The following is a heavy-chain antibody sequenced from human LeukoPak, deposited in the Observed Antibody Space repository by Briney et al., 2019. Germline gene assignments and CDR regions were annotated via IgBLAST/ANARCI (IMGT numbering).Heavy chain of an antibody. CDR3: ARHADTGTYSADPFDI. V-gene: IGHV4-59*08. CDR2: IYYSGTT. Sequence: SETLSLTCTVSGGSISSYYWSWIRQPPGKGLEWIGDIYYSGTTNYNPSLKSRVTISVDTSKNQFSLKLSSVTAADTAVYYCARHADTGTYSADPFDIWGQGTMVTVSS. CDR1: GGSISSYY. D-gene: IGHD1-26*01. J-gene: IGHJ3*02.